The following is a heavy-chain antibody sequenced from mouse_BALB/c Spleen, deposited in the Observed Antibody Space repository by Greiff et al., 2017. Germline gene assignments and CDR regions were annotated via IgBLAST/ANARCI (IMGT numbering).Heavy chain of an antibody. D-gene: IGHD2-1*01. J-gene: IGHJ2*01. Sequence: DVMLVESGGGLVKPGGSLKLSCAASGFTFSSYAMSWVRQTPEKRLEWVASISSGGSTYYPDSVKGRFTISRDNARNILYLQMSSLRSEDTAMYYCAPYGNYFDYWGQGTTRTVSS. CDR1: GFTFSSYA. CDR2: ISSGGST. CDR3: APYGNYFDY. V-gene: IGHV5-6-5*01.